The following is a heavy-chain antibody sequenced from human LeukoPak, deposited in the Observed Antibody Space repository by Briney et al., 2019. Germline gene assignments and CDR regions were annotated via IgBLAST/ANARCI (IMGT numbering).Heavy chain of an antibody. D-gene: IGHD2/OR15-2a*01. J-gene: IGHJ4*02. V-gene: IGHV1-24*01. Sequence: GASVKVSCKVSGYTLTELSMHWVRQAPGKGLEWMGGFDPEDGETIYAQKFQGRVTMTEDTPTDTAYMELSSLRSEDTAVYYCATGFLGSRRHFDYWGQGTLVTVSS. CDR1: GYTLTELS. CDR3: ATGFLGSRRHFDY. CDR2: FDPEDGET.